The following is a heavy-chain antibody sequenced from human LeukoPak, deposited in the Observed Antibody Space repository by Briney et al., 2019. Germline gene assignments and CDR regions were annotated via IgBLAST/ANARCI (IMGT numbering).Heavy chain of an antibody. CDR2: INHSGST. V-gene: IGHV4-34*01. D-gene: IGHD3-22*01. CDR1: GGSFSGYY. J-gene: IGHJ6*03. CDR3: AREPTKCYYDSSGYYYGGYYYYMDV. Sequence: PSETLSLTCAVYGGSFSGYYWSWIRQPPGKGLEWIGEINHSGSTNYNPSLKSRVTISVDTSKNQFSLKLSSVTAADTAVYYCAREPTKCYYDSSGYYYGGYYYYMDVWGKGTTVTVSS.